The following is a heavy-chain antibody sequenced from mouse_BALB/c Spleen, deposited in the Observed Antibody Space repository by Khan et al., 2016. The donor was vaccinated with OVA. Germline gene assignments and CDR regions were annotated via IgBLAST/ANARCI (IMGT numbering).Heavy chain of an antibody. V-gene: IGHV5-6*01. CDR3: ARLAYYYDSGGFAY. CDR2: ISNGGSYT. Sequence: EVQLVESGGDLVKPEGSLKLSCAASGFTFSTYGMSWVRQTPDKRLEWVATISNGGSYTYYPDSVQGRFTISRDNAKNTLYLQMSSLKSEDTAMFYCARLAYYYDSGGFAYWGQGTLVTVSA. D-gene: IGHD1-1*01. CDR1: GFTFSTYG. J-gene: IGHJ3*01.